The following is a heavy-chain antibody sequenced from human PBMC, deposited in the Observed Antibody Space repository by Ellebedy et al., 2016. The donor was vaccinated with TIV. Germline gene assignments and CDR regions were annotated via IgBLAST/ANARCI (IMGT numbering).Heavy chain of an antibody. CDR1: GFSLSTDGMR. CDR2: IDWADNK. Sequence: SGPTLVKPTQTLTLTCTFSGFSLSTDGMRVSWIRQPPGKALEWLARIDWADNKLYSTSLNTRLTISKDTSKNQVVLTMTNMDPVDTAMYYCARGQHLKGTFDYWGQGTLVTVSS. CDR3: ARGQHLKGTFDY. J-gene: IGHJ4*02. V-gene: IGHV2-70*04. D-gene: IGHD6-13*01.